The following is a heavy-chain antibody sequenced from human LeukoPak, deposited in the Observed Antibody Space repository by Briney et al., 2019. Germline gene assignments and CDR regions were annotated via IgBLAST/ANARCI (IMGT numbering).Heavy chain of an antibody. CDR2: INPGDSDT. Sequence: GESLKISCKGSGYSFMSYWIGWVRQMPGKGLEWMGIINPGDSDTRYSPSFQGQVTISADKSISTAYLQWSSLKASDTAMYYCASTRYYYDSTGYDYWGQGTLATVSS. D-gene: IGHD3-22*01. CDR1: GYSFMSYW. V-gene: IGHV5-51*01. J-gene: IGHJ4*02. CDR3: ASTRYYYDSTGYDY.